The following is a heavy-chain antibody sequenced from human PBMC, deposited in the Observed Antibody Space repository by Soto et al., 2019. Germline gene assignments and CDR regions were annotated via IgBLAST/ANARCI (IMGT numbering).Heavy chain of an antibody. CDR2: ISSSGYTV. D-gene: IGHD2-2*01. CDR3: VRYCSTTLCNGVATRTFDY. J-gene: IGHJ4*02. CDR1: GFTFSSYA. Sequence: AGGSLRLSCAASGFTFSSYAMSWVRQAPGKGLEWVSYISSSGYTVYYADSVKGRFTISRDNTRNSLYLQMNSLRDEDTALYYCVRYCSTTLCNGVATRTFDYWGQGTLVTVSS. V-gene: IGHV3-48*02.